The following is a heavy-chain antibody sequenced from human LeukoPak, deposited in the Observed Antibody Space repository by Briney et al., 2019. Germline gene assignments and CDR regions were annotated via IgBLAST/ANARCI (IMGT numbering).Heavy chain of an antibody. J-gene: IGHJ4*02. CDR1: GFIISNDW. Sequence: GGSLRLSCAASGFIISNDWMSWVRQAPGKGLEWVGRIKSKTDGGTIDYAAPVKGRFTISRDDSKNTLFVQMNSLKIEDTAVYYCTTDRFDWGQGTLVTVSS. V-gene: IGHV3-15*01. CDR2: IKSKTDGGTI. D-gene: IGHD3-16*01. CDR3: TTDRFD.